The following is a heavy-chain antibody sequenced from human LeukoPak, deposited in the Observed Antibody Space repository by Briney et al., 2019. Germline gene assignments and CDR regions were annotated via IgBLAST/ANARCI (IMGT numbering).Heavy chain of an antibody. D-gene: IGHD3-10*01. CDR2: LNWNGGST. V-gene: IGHV3-20*04. CDR3: ARAVSEQYYYGSGSYYEDYYYYMDV. J-gene: IGHJ6*03. CDR1: GFTFDDYG. Sequence: GGNLRLSCAASGFTFDDYGMSRVRQAPGKGLEWVTGLNWNGGSTGYADSVKGRFTISRDNAKNSLYLQMNSLRAEDTALYYCARAVSEQYYYGSGSYYEDYYYYMDVWGKGTTVTVSS.